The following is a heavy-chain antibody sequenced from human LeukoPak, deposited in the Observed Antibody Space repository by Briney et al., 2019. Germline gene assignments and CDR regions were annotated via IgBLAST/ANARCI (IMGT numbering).Heavy chain of an antibody. J-gene: IGHJ5*02. Sequence: GGSLRLSCAASTFTFRSYWMSWVRQAPGKGLEWVANINQDGSAKYYVNSVKGRFTISRDNAENSLSLQMNSLRAEDTAVYYCARDIPNSSASLFGHWGQGTLVTVSS. CDR1: TFTFRSYW. CDR3: ARDIPNSSASLFGH. D-gene: IGHD6-25*01. V-gene: IGHV3-7*04. CDR2: INQDGSAK.